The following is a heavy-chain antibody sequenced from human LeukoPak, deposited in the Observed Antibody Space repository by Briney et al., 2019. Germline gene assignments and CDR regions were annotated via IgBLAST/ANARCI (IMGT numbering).Heavy chain of an antibody. V-gene: IGHV4-34*01. CDR2: INHSGST. Sequence: SETLSLTCAVYGGSFSGYYWSWIRQPPGKGLEWIGEINHSGSTNYNPSLKSRVTISVDTSKNQFSLKLSSVTAADTAVYYCARGYYGDPSQVYYFDYWGQGTLVTVSS. D-gene: IGHD4-17*01. CDR3: ARGYYGDPSQVYYFDY. J-gene: IGHJ4*02. CDR1: GGSFSGYY.